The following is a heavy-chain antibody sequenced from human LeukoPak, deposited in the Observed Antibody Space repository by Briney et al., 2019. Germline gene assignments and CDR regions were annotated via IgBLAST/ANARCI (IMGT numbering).Heavy chain of an antibody. CDR1: GLNINRNH. J-gene: IGHJ4*02. CDR3: ARDCPYWGIDC. D-gene: IGHD7-27*01. Sequence: GGYLIISCCACGLNINRNHMNCVRHHTPKELELVSDISSGSNATSYPGSVKGRFTVSRDNAKHSLFLQMNRLRDEYTAVYYCARDCPYWGIDCWGQGTLVTVSS. CDR2: ISSGSNAT. V-gene: IGHV3-48*02.